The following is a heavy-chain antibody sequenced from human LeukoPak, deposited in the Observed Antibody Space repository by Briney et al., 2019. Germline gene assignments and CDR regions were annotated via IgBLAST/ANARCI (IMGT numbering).Heavy chain of an antibody. CDR1: GFTFSSYA. D-gene: IGHD2-15*01. V-gene: IGHV3-30-3*01. J-gene: IGHJ4*02. CDR2: ISYDGSNK. CDR3: ARDLKTRGRLLEPFDY. Sequence: GGSLRLSCAASGFTFSSYAMHWVRQAPGKGLEWVAVISYDGSNKYYADSVKGRFTISRDNSKNTPYPQMNSLRAEDTAVYYCARDLKTRGRLLEPFDYWGQGTLVTVSS.